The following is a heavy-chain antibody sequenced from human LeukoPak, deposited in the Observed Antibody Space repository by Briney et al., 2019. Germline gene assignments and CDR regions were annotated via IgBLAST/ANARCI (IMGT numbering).Heavy chain of an antibody. V-gene: IGHV1-8*03. CDR3: ARGFQSYYYYYYMDV. CDR1: GYTFTSYD. Sequence: ASVKVSCKASGYTFTSYDINWVRQATGQGLEWMGWMNPNSGNTGYAQKFQGRVTITRNTSISTAYMELSSLRSEDTAVFYCARGFQSYYYYYYMDVWGKGTTVTVSS. J-gene: IGHJ6*03. CDR2: MNPNSGNT.